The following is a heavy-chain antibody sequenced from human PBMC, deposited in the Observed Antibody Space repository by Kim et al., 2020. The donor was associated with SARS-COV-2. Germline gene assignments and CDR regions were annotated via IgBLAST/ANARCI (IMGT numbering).Heavy chain of an antibody. CDR1: GFTFSSYG. J-gene: IGHJ4*02. D-gene: IGHD6-19*01. CDR2: ISYDGRNK. Sequence: GGSLRLSCAASGFTFSSYGMHWVRQAPGKGLEWVADISYDGRNKYYADSVKGRFTISRDNSQNTVYLLMTSLRTEDTAVDFCAKDQAAVAGTGGYFDYWGQGTLVTVSS. V-gene: IGHV3-30*18. CDR3: AKDQAAVAGTGGYFDY.